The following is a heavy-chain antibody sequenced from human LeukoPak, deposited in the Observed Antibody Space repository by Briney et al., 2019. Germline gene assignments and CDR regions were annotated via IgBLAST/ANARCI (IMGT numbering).Heavy chain of an antibody. D-gene: IGHD6-19*01. J-gene: IGHJ4*02. CDR3: AREGWDQRDTAAFDH. CDR2: INPNSGDR. V-gene: IGHV1-2*02. Sequence: QAPGQXXXXXXXINPNSGDRNSAQKFQGRVTMTRDTSISTVYMELSRLGPDDTAVYYCAREGWDQRDTAAFDHWGQGTLVTVSS.